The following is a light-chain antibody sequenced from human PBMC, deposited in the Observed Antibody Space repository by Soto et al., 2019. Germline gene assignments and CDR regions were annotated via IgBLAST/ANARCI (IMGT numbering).Light chain of an antibody. CDR1: QSISSW. V-gene: IGKV1-5*03. CDR2: KAS. CDR3: QQYNSYSWT. Sequence: DIQMTQSPSPLSASVGNIVTITCRASQSISSWLAWYQQKPGKAPKXLIYKASSLESGVPSRFSGSGSGTEFTLTISSLQPEDVATYYCQQYNSYSWTFGQGTKVDIK. J-gene: IGKJ1*01.